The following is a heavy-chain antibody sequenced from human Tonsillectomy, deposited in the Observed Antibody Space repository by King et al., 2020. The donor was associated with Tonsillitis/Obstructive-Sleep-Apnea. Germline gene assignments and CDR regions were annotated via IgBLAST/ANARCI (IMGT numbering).Heavy chain of an antibody. CDR2: ISWDGGST. J-gene: IGHJ6*04. Sequence: VQLVESGGVVVQPGGSLRLSCAASGFTFDDYTMHWVRQAPGKGLEWVSLISWDGGSTYYAVSVKGRFTISRDNSKNSLYLQMNSLRTEDTALYYCAKDIKPYDFWSGFLMDVWGKGTTVTVSS. D-gene: IGHD3-3*01. CDR3: AKDIKPYDFWSGFLMDV. CDR1: GFTFDDYT. V-gene: IGHV3-43*01.